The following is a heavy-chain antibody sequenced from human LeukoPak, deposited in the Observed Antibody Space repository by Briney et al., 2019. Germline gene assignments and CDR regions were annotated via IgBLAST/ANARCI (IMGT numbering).Heavy chain of an antibody. D-gene: IGHD2-15*01. CDR1: VHSVSSGSYY. CDR3: ARSLGGAAIDY. J-gene: IGHJ4*02. CDR2: MYCSGST. V-gene: IGHV4-61*01. Sequence: SETLSLTCSIPVHSVSSGSYYSSWLRQPPGNGLEWIGHMYCSGSTNYNPYLKSRVTISVDTSKNQSSLKLSSVTAADTAVYYCARSLGGAAIDYWGQGTLVTVSS.